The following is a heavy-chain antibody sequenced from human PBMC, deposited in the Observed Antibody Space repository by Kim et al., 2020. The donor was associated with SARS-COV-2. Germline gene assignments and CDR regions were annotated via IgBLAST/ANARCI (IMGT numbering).Heavy chain of an antibody. CDR3: ARAGMIVGDLYFDY. Sequence: SETLSLTCTVSGGSISSYYWSWIRQPAGKGLEWIGRIYTSGSTNYNPSLKSRVTMSVDTSKNQFSLKLSSVTAADTAVYYCARAGMIVGDLYFDYWGQGTLVTVSS. D-gene: IGHD3-22*01. CDR2: IYTSGST. V-gene: IGHV4-4*07. J-gene: IGHJ4*02. CDR1: GGSISSYY.